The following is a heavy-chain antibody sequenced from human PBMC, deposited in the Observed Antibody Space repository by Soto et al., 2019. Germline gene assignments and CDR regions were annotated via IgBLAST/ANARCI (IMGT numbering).Heavy chain of an antibody. J-gene: IGHJ6*02. V-gene: IGHV6-1*01. CDR1: GDSVSRISAA. CDR3: ARGALSYYGMDV. CDR2: TFYTSKWQN. Sequence: QVQLPQSGPGLVKPSQTLSLTCVVSGDSVSRISAAWKWIRQSPSSGLEWLGRTFYTSKWQNEFATYVKSRITINSDTSKNQFSLQLNSVTPEDTAVYYCARGALSYYGMDVWGQGTTVTVSS.